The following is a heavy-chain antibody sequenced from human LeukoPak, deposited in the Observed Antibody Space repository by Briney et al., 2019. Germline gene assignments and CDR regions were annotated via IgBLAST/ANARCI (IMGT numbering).Heavy chain of an antibody. V-gene: IGHV3-23*01. CDR3: AKRGYDTSGYYGYFDY. J-gene: IGHJ4*02. D-gene: IGHD3-22*01. Sequence: HPGGSLRLSYAASGFTFSTYAMSWVRQAPGKGLEWVSVISGSGGSTYYADSVEGRFIISRDNSKNTLYLQMNSLRVEDTAAYYCAKRGYDTSGYYGYFDYWGQGTLVTASS. CDR1: GFTFSTYA. CDR2: ISGSGGST.